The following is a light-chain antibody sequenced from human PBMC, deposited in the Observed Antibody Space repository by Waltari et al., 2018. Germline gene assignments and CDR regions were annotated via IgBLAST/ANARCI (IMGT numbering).Light chain of an antibody. CDR1: KGIRND. Sequence: AIQMTKSPSSLSASVGDRVTITCRASKGIRNDLGWYQQKPGKAPKLLIYGATSLQGGVPSRFSSSGSGREFTLTINSLQPEDLATYYCLQDYDYPWTFGQGTKVEIK. J-gene: IGKJ1*01. V-gene: IGKV1-6*01. CDR3: LQDYDYPWT. CDR2: GAT.